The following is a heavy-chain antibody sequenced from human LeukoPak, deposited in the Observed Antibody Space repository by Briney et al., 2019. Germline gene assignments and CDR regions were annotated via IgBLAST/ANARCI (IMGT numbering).Heavy chain of an antibody. Sequence: PSETLSLTCTVSGGSISSYYWSWIRQPPGKGLEWIGYIYYTGSTNYNPSLKSRVTISVDTSKNQFSLKLSSVTAADTAVYYCAGEGRDGYNTPKYWGQGTLVTVSS. CDR2: IYYTGST. CDR1: GGSISSYY. J-gene: IGHJ4*02. V-gene: IGHV4-59*01. D-gene: IGHD5-24*01. CDR3: AGEGRDGYNTPKY.